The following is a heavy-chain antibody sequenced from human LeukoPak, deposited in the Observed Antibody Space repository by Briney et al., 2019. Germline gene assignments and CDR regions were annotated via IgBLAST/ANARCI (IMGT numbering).Heavy chain of an antibody. CDR2: VIPIFSTA. CDR3: ARVVDITIFGGAYDAFDI. CDR1: GGTFSNYA. Sequence: GASVKVSCKASGGTFSNYAIGWVRQAPGQGLEWMGGVIPIFSTANYAQKFQGRVTITADKSTSTAYMELSSLRSEDTAVYYCARVVDITIFGGAYDAFDIWGQGTMVTVSS. J-gene: IGHJ3*02. D-gene: IGHD3-3*01. V-gene: IGHV1-69*06.